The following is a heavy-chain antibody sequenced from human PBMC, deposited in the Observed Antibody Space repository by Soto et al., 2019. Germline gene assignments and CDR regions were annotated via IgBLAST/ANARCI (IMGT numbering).Heavy chain of an antibody. Sequence: PSETLSLTCTVSGGSISSYYWSWIRQPPGKGLEWIGYIYYSGSTNYNPSLKSRVTISVDTSKNQFSLKLSSVTAADTAVYYCARGRSSWYHFDYWGQGTLVTVSS. J-gene: IGHJ4*02. CDR2: IYYSGST. CDR1: GGSISSYY. D-gene: IGHD6-13*01. V-gene: IGHV4-59*01. CDR3: ARGRSSWYHFDY.